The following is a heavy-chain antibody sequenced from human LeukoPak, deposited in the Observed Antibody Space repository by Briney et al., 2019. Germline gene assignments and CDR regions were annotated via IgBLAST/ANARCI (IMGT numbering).Heavy chain of an antibody. CDR2: ITPIFGTA. Sequence: GASVKVSCKASGGTFSSYAISWVRQAPGQGLEWMGGITPIFGTANYAQKFQGRVTITTDESTNTAYMELSSLRSEDTAVYYCVIVVVPAWFDPWGQGTLVTVSS. CDR3: VIVVVPAWFDP. J-gene: IGHJ5*02. V-gene: IGHV1-69*05. D-gene: IGHD2-2*01. CDR1: GGTFSSYA.